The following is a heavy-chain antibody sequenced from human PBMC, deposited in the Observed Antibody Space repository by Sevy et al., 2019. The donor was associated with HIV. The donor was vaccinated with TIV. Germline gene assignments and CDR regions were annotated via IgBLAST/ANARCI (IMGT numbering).Heavy chain of an antibody. CDR1: GFTFSMYA. CDR3: AIFYSYGSGTDYNGMDV. D-gene: IGHD3-10*01. CDR2: ITGSGTGSAGSGGST. Sequence: GESLKISCAASGFTFSMYAMSWVRQAPGKGLEWVSGITGSGTGSAGSGGSTHYADSVKGRFTVSRDNSKNTLYLQMNSLRAEDTAVYYCAIFYSYGSGTDYNGMDVWGQGTTVTVSS. V-gene: IGHV3-23*01. J-gene: IGHJ6*02.